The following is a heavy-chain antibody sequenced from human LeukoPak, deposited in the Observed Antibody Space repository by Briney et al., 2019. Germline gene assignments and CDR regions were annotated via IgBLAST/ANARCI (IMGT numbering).Heavy chain of an antibody. V-gene: IGHV5-51*01. CDR2: IYPGDSDA. D-gene: IGHD6-19*01. Sequence: PGESLKISCKGSGYSFCTWWIGWVRQMPGKGLEWMGIIYPGDSDARYSPSFEGQVTISADKSISTAYLQWGSLKASDTAIYYCARAVAGLSNAFDIWGQGTMVTVSS. J-gene: IGHJ3*02. CDR1: GYSFCTWW. CDR3: ARAVAGLSNAFDI.